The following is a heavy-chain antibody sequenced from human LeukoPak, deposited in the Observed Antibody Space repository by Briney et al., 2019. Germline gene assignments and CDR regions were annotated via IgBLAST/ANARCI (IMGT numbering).Heavy chain of an antibody. Sequence: ASVKVSCKASGYTFTSYYMHWVRQAPGQGLEWMGIINPSGGSTSYAQKFQGRVTMTRDMSTSTVYMELSSLRSEDTAVYYCARDSRFLEWPYYYYYYMDVWGKGTTVTVSS. CDR1: GYTFTSYY. V-gene: IGHV1-46*01. D-gene: IGHD3-3*01. J-gene: IGHJ6*03. CDR2: INPSGGST. CDR3: ARDSRFLEWPYYYYYYMDV.